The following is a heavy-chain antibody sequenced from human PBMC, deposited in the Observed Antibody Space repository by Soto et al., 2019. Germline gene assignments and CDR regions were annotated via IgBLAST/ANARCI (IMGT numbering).Heavy chain of an antibody. CDR1: QFPFDVYS. CDR3: ARDRGSSGMFELDV. Sequence: GQLVESGGDFVQPGESLRLSCVASQFPFDVYSMHWVRQAPGKGLEWVSYIRHTTSATFYADAVKGRFTISRDTRKNSMFLQMNSLRDDDTGVYFCARDRGSSGMFELDVWGPGTLVTVSS. D-gene: IGHD6-19*01. CDR2: IRHTTSAT. V-gene: IGHV3-48*02. J-gene: IGHJ3*01.